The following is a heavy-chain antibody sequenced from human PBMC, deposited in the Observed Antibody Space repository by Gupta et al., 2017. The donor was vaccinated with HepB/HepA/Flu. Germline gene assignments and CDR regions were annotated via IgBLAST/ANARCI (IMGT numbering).Heavy chain of an antibody. CDR2: IIPILGIA. D-gene: IGHD3-10*01. CDR3: ARDWDSEVFGASHQNYYGMDV. CDR1: GRTFRRYA. V-gene: IGHV1-69*04. Sequence: QVQLVQSGAEVEKPGPSVKVSCKASGRTFRRYAISWVRQAPGQGLEWMGRIIPILGIANYAQKFQGRVTITADKSTSTAYMELSSLRSEDTAVYYCARDWDSEVFGASHQNYYGMDVWGQGTTVTVSS. J-gene: IGHJ6*02.